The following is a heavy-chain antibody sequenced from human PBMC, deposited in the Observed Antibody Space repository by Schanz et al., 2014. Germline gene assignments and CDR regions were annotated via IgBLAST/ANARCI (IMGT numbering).Heavy chain of an antibody. D-gene: IGHD2-2*01. V-gene: IGHV3-74*02. CDR2: INSVGSNT. CDR1: GFPFRSSW. Sequence: EVQLMESGGGLVKPGGPLRLSCAASGFPFRSSWMHWFRQDPGRGLVWVARINSVGSNTDYADSVTDRFTISRDNAKNTLYLQMKSLRAEDAAVYYCARVKYCTITRCYRTETEGIYYMDVWGKGTTITVSS. J-gene: IGHJ6*03. CDR3: ARVKYCTITRCYRTETEGIYYMDV.